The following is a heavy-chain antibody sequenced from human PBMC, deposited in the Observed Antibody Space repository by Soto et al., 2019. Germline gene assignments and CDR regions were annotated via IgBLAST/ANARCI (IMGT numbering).Heavy chain of an antibody. D-gene: IGHD6-13*01. CDR3: ARAPPGSSSFFMFDP. J-gene: IGHJ5*02. CDR2: ISSSSSTI. Sequence: PGGSLRLSCAASGFTFSSYSMNWVRQAPGKGLEWVSYISSSSSTIYYADSVKGRFTISRDNAKNSLYLQMNSLRAEDTAVYYCARAPPGSSSFFMFDPWGRGILVTVSS. CDR1: GFTFSSYS. V-gene: IGHV3-48*01.